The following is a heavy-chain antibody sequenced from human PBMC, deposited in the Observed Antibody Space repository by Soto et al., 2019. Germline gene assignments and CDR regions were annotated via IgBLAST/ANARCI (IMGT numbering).Heavy chain of an antibody. Sequence: EVQLVESGGGLMKPGGSLRLSCAASGFTFSNAWMNWVRQAPGKGLEWVGRIKSKADGETTDYAAPVKGRFSISRDDSESTLYLVMISLKIEVTAVYYCTTLPRFCSRGYHYTTRDYWGHGTLVTVS. D-gene: IGHD3-22*01. CDR3: TTLPRFCSRGYHYTTRDY. CDR2: IKSKADGETT. V-gene: IGHV3-15*07. CDR1: GFTFSNAW. J-gene: IGHJ4*01.